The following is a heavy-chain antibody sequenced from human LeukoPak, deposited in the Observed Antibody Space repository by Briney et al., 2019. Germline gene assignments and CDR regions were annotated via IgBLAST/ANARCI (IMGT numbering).Heavy chain of an antibody. CDR2: ITSDGSNK. D-gene: IGHD5-18*01. Sequence: GGSLRLSCAASGFTFSTYGMHWVRQAPGKGLEWVTFITSDGSNKFYADSVKGRFTISRDNSKNTLYLQMNSLRGEDTAVYYCAKDRSGYSYGNTGFDYWGQGTLVTVSS. CDR3: AKDRSGYSYGNTGFDY. J-gene: IGHJ4*02. CDR1: GFTFSTYG. V-gene: IGHV3-30*02.